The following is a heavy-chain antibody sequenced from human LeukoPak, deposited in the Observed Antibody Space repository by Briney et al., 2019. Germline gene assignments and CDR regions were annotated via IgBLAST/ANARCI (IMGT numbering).Heavy chain of an antibody. V-gene: IGHV4-31*03. D-gene: IGHD6-13*01. J-gene: IGHJ5*02. CDR1: GGSISSGAYY. Sequence: SETLSLTCTVSGGSISSGAYYWSWIRQHPGKGLEWIGYIYYSGSTYYNPSLKSRVTISVDTSKNQFSLKLSSVTAADTAVYYCARGPAEEQLQWFDPWGQGTLVTVSS. CDR3: ARGPAEEQLQWFDP. CDR2: IYYSGST.